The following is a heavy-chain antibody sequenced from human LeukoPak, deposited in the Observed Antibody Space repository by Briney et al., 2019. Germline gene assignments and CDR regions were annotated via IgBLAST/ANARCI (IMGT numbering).Heavy chain of an antibody. J-gene: IGHJ4*02. CDR1: GGSISSIHW. D-gene: IGHD4-11*01. CDR3: TSSDSYRLDH. V-gene: IGHV4-4*02. Sequence: SETLSLTCAVSGGSISSIHWWSWVRQPPGKGLEWIGETHQSGTTNYNPSLRSRGSISLDKAKNQFTLNLNSVTAADTAVYYRTSSDSYRLDHWGQGIPVTVSS. CDR2: THQSGTT.